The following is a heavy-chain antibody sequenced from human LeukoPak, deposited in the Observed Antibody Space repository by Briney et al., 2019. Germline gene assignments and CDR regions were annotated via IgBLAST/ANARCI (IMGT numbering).Heavy chain of an antibody. D-gene: IGHD3-3*01. CDR3: ARETYYDFWSGYRGFDY. J-gene: IGHJ4*02. V-gene: IGHV4-59*01. CDR1: GGSISSYY. Sequence: SETLSLTCTGSGGSISSYYWSWIRQPPGKGLEWIGYIYYSGSTNYNPSLKSRVTISVDTSKNQFSLKLSSVTAADTAVYYCARETYYDFWSGYRGFDYWGQGTLVTVSS. CDR2: IYYSGST.